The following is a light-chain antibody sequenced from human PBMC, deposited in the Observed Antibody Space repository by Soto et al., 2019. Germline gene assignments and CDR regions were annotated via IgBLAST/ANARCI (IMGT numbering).Light chain of an antibody. CDR3: QQYNNWWT. J-gene: IGKJ1*01. Sequence: EIVMTQSPATLSVSPGERATLSCRASQGVSSSLAWYQQKPGQAPRLLIYGASTRATGVPARFSGSGSETEFTLTISSLQSEDSAVYYCQQYNNWWTFGQGTKWKSN. CDR2: GAS. CDR1: QGVSSS. V-gene: IGKV3-15*01.